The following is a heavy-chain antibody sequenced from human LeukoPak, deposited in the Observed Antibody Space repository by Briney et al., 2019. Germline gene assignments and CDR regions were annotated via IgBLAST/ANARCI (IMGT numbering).Heavy chain of an antibody. V-gene: IGHV3-21*01. CDR3: ARVEMATITSDY. D-gene: IGHD5-24*01. CDR1: GFTFSSYS. J-gene: IGHJ4*02. Sequence: GGSLRLSCAASGFTFSSYSMNWVRQAPGKGLEWVSSISSSSSYIYYADSVKGRFTISRDNAKNSLYLQMNSLRAEDTAVYYCARVEMATITSDYWGQGTRVTVSS. CDR2: ISSSSSYI.